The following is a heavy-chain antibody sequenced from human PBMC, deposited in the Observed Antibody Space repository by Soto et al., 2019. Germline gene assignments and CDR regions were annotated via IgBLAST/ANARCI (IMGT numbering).Heavy chain of an antibody. Sequence: QVQLQESGPGLVKPSETLSLTCTVSGGSISSYYWSWIRQPPGKGLEWIGYIYYSGSTNYNPSLKSRVTISVDTSKNQFSLKLSSVTAADTAVYYCARYRIAAAGTSYMDVWGKGTTVTVSS. CDR3: ARYRIAAAGTSYMDV. CDR2: IYYSGST. V-gene: IGHV4-59*08. J-gene: IGHJ6*03. CDR1: GGSISSYY. D-gene: IGHD6-13*01.